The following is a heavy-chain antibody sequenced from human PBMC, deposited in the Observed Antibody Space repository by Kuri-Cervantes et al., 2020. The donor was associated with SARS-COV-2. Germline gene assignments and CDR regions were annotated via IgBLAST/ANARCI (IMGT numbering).Heavy chain of an antibody. CDR3: AKDRPPGVVVPAATYFDY. CDR1: GFTFSSYG. V-gene: IGHV3-30*02. CDR2: IRYDGSNK. J-gene: IGHJ4*02. D-gene: IGHD2-2*01. Sequence: GESLKISCAASGFTFSSYGMHWVRQAPGKGLEWVAFIRYDGSNKYYADSVKGRFTISRDNSKNTLYLHIHSLRAEDTAVYYCAKDRPPGVVVPAATYFDYWGQGTLVTVSS.